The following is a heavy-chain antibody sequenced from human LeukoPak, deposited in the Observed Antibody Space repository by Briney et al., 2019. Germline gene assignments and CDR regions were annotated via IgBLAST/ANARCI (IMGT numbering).Heavy chain of an antibody. CDR3: AKCHSTSCYEYFQH. CDR1: GFTFSSYG. D-gene: IGHD2-2*01. J-gene: IGHJ1*01. CDR2: IRYDGSNK. Sequence: GGSLRLSCAASGFTFSSYGMHRVRQAPGKGLEWVAFIRYDGSNKYYADSVKGRFTISRDNSKNTLYLQMNSLRAEDTAVYYCAKCHSTSCYEYFQHWGQGTLVTVSS. V-gene: IGHV3-30*02.